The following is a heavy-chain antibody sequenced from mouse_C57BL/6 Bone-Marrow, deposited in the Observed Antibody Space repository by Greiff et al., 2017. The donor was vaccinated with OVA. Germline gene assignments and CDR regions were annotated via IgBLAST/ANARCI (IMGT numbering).Heavy chain of an antibody. CDR2: IDPSDSYT. D-gene: IGHD1-1*02. J-gene: IGHJ3*01. CDR1: GYTFTSYW. V-gene: IGHV1-69*01. Sequence: QVQLKQPGAELVMPGASVKLSCKASGYTFTSYWMHWVKQRPGQGLEWIGEIDPSDSYTNYNQKFKGKSTLTVDKSSSTAYMQLSSLTSEDAAVYYCARGGWEFAYWGQGTLVTVSA. CDR3: ARGGWEFAY.